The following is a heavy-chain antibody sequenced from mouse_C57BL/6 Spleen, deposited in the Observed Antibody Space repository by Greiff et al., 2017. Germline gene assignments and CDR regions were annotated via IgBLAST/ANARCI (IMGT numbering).Heavy chain of an antibody. CDR3: ARAPAHYFDD. V-gene: IGHV5-17*01. CDR2: ISRCSSTI. CDR1: GFTFSDYG. D-gene: IGHD3-1*01. J-gene: IGHJ2*01. Sequence: EVKLVESGGGLVKPGGSLKLSCAASGFTFSDYGMHWVRQDPEKGLEWVAYISRCSSTIYYADTVKGRFTISRDNAKNTLFLQMTSLRSEDTDMYYCARAPAHYFDDWGKGTTLTVSS.